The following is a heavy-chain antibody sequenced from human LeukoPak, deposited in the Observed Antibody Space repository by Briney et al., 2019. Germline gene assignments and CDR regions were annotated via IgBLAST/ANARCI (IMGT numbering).Heavy chain of an antibody. CDR3: ARGSSSNSWYLDY. CDR2: TYYRSKWYN. Sequence: SQTLSLTCALSGDSVSSNSATWTWIRQSPSRGLEWLGRTYYRSKWYNDYAVSVKSRITINPDTSRNQFSLQLNSVTPEDTAVYYCARGSSSNSWYLDYWGQGTLVTVSS. D-gene: IGHD6-13*01. CDR1: GDSVSSNSAT. J-gene: IGHJ4*02. V-gene: IGHV6-1*01.